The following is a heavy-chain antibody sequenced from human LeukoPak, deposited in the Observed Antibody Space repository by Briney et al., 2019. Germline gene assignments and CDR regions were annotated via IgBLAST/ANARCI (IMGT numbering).Heavy chain of an antibody. CDR3: ARDYYDSSGYSLK. CDR1: GFTFSSYG. D-gene: IGHD3-22*01. J-gene: IGHJ4*02. V-gene: IGHV3-30*03. Sequence: GGSLRLSCAASGFTFSSYGMHWVRQAPGKGLEWVAVISYDGSNKYYADSVKGRFTISRDNSKNTLYLQMNSLRAEDTAVYYCARDYYDSSGYSLKWGQGTLVTVSS. CDR2: ISYDGSNK.